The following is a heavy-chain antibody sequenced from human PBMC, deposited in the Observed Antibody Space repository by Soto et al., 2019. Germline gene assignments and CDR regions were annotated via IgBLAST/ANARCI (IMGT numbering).Heavy chain of an antibody. CDR2: ISSSSSTI. D-gene: IGHD6-19*01. Sequence: PGGSLRLSYAASGFTFSSYSMNWVRQAPGKGLEWVSYISSSSSTIYYADSVKGRFTISRDNAKNSLYLQMNSLRDEDTAVYYCASGSPASFDYWGQGTLVTVSS. V-gene: IGHV3-48*02. CDR1: GFTFSSYS. J-gene: IGHJ4*02. CDR3: ASGSPASFDY.